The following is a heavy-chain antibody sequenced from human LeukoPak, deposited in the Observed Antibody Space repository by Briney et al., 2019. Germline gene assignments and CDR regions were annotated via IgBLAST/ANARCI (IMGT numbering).Heavy chain of an antibody. Sequence: GASVKVSCKASGYTFTSYGVNWVRQAPGQGLEWMGLISTYNGNTGYAQKFQGRVTMTRNTSISTAYMELSSLRSEDTAVYYCAFLKAAGGYWGQGTLVTVSS. D-gene: IGHD6-25*01. J-gene: IGHJ4*02. CDR3: AFLKAAGGY. CDR2: ISTYNGNT. V-gene: IGHV1-8*02. CDR1: GYTFTSYG.